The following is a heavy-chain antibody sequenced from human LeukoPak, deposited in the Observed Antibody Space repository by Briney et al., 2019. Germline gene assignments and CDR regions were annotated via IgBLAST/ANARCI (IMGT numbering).Heavy chain of an antibody. V-gene: IGHV3-66*01. CDR1: GFTVSSSN. CDR3: AKIAVAYFDY. D-gene: IGHD6-19*01. CDR2: IYSGGAT. Sequence: GGSLRLSCAASGFTVSSSNMGWVRQAPGKGPEWVSVIYSGGATYYPDSVKGRFIISRDLSKNTLFLQMNDLRAEDTAVYYCAKIAVAYFDYWGQGTLVTVSS. J-gene: IGHJ4*02.